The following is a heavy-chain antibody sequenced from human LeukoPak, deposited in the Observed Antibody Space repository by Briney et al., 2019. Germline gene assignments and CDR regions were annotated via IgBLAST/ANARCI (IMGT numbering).Heavy chain of an antibody. CDR2: IYTSGST. Sequence: SETLSLTCTVSGGSISSYYWSWIRQPAGKGLEWIGRIYTSGSTNYNPSLKSRVTTSVDTSKNQFSLKVRSVTAADTAVYYCAGRDGSNKYFDYWGQGTLVTVSS. J-gene: IGHJ4*02. V-gene: IGHV4-4*07. D-gene: IGHD2-15*01. CDR1: GGSISSYY. CDR3: AGRDGSNKYFDY.